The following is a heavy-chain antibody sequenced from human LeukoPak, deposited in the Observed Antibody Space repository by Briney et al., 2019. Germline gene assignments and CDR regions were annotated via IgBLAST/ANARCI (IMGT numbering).Heavy chain of an antibody. Sequence: GGSLRLSCAASGFTFSSYAMHWVRQAPGKGLEWVAVISYDGSNKYYADSVKGRFTISRDNSNNTLYLQMNSLRVEDTAVYFCARDARGSSGWSVYAFDIWGQGTRVTVSS. CDR1: GFTFSSYA. V-gene: IGHV3-30-3*01. CDR2: ISYDGSNK. CDR3: ARDARGSSGWSVYAFDI. D-gene: IGHD6-19*01. J-gene: IGHJ3*02.